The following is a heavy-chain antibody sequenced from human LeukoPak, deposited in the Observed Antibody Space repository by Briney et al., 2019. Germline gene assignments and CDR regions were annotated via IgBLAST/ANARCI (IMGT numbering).Heavy chain of an antibody. J-gene: IGHJ5*02. CDR3: VKASSSSPQYNWFDA. CDR1: GFTFSSYG. CDR2: IWYDGSNK. V-gene: IGHV3-33*06. D-gene: IGHD6-6*01. Sequence: GGSLRLSCAASGFTFSSYGMHWVRQAPGKGLEWVAVIWYDGSNKYYADSVKGRFTISRDNSKNTLYLQMNSLRAEDTALYYCVKASSSSPQYNWFDAWGQGTLVTVSS.